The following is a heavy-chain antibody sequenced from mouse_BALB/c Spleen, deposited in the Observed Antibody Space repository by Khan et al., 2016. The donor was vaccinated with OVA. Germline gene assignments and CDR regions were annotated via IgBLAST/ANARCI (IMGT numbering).Heavy chain of an antibody. CDR3: ARVYYKCDEAYWNFDV. J-gene: IGHJ1*01. CDR2: INSNGGTS. V-gene: IGHV5-6-3*01. Sequence: EVELVESGGGLVQPGGSLKVSCAASGFTFSGYGMSWVRQTPDKRLELVATINSNGGTSYFPDSVKGRFTISRDNAKKPLHLQMSSLKSEETAMYYCARVYYKCDEAYWNFDVWGAGTTVTVSS. CDR1: GFTFSGYG. D-gene: IGHD2-14*01.